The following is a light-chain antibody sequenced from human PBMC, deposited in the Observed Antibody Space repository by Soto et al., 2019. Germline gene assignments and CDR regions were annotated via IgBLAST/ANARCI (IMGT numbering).Light chain of an antibody. J-gene: IGKJ4*02. CDR1: QSISTW. V-gene: IGKV1-5*01. Sequence: DIQMTQSPSTVSASVGDAVTITCRASQSISTWLAWYQQKPGKAPILLIYDASSLESGVPSRFSGSGSGTEFTLTIRSLQADDFATYFCQQYRRFSTFGGGSKVDIK. CDR2: DAS. CDR3: QQYRRFST.